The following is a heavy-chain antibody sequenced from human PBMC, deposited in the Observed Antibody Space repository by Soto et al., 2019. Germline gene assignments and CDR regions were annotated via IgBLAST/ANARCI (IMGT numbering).Heavy chain of an antibody. CDR2: IWYDGSNK. CDR3: ARGYCSSTSCVRGWFDP. D-gene: IGHD2-2*01. Sequence: QVQLVESGGGVVQPGRSLRLSCAASGFTFSSYGMHWVRQAPGKGLEWVAVIWYDGSNKYYADSVKGRFTISRDNSKNTLYLQMNSLRAEDTAVYYCARGYCSSTSCVRGWFDPWVQGTLVTVSS. V-gene: IGHV3-33*01. CDR1: GFTFSSYG. J-gene: IGHJ5*02.